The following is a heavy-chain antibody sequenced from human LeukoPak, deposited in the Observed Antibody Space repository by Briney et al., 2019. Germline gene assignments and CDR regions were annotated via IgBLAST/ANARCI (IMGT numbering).Heavy chain of an antibody. CDR1: GFTFSGSA. CDR2: IRSKANSYAT. Sequence: GGSLLLSCATSGFTFSGSAMHWVRQASGKGREGVGRIRSKANSYATAYAASVKGRFTISRDDSKNTSYLQMNSLKTEHTAVYYCSTTVVTPMDYWGQGTLVTVSP. CDR3: STTVVTPMDY. V-gene: IGHV3-73*01. J-gene: IGHJ4*02. D-gene: IGHD4-23*01.